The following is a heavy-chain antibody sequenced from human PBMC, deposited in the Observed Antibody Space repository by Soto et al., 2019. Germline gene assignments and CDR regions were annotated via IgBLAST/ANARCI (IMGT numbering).Heavy chain of an antibody. Sequence: SETLSLTCAVSGDSISGGVFSWNWIRQSPGKGLEWIGYIYPSGTSYYNPSLKSRVTISVDKSQNQFSLRLSSMTAADTAVYYCARGHYFGSGSTDWGHGTLVTVSS. CDR2: IYPSGTS. CDR3: ARGHYFGSGSTD. D-gene: IGHD3-10*01. J-gene: IGHJ4*01. V-gene: IGHV4-30-2*06. CDR1: GDSISGGVFS.